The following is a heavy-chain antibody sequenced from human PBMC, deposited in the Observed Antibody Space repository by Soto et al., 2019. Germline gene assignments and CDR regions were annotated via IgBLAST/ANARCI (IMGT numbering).Heavy chain of an antibody. J-gene: IGHJ4*02. Sequence: EVQLLESGGGLAQPGGSLRLSCAASGFTFNKYTMPWVRQAPGEGLVWVSAIDGGGGSKFYTDSVRGRFTISRDNSENRLYRKRNRLRAEDTAVYYCAERGLAGLGDVGAPFDYWGRGTLVTVSS. CDR3: AERGLAGLGDVGAPFDY. CDR2: IDGGGGSK. D-gene: IGHD3-16*01. CDR1: GFTFNKYT. V-gene: IGHV3-23*01.